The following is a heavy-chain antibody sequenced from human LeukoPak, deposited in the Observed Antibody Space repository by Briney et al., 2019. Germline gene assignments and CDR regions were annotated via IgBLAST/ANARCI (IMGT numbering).Heavy chain of an antibody. D-gene: IGHD1-20*01. CDR2: IYTGGTT. J-gene: IGHJ5*02. CDR1: GFTFDDYA. Sequence: GGSLILSCVAPGFTFDDYAMHWFRQPPGKGLEWVSLIYTGGTTYYADSVKGRFTISRDNSENTLYLQMNSLRAEDTAVYYCARGITGSNNWFDPWGQGTLVTVSS. CDR3: ARGITGSNNWFDP. V-gene: IGHV3-53*01.